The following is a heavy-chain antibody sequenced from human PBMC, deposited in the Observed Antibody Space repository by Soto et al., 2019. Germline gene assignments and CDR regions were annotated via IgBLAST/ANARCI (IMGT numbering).Heavy chain of an antibody. D-gene: IGHD6-19*01. CDR1: GGTFSSYT. Sequence: QVQLVQSGAEVKKPGSSVKVSCKASGGTFSSYTISWVRQAPGQGLEWMGRIIPILGIANYAQKFQGRVTITADKATSTADLELSSLRCEDTAVYYCARGVGYSSGWYAYWGQGTLVTVSS. J-gene: IGHJ4*02. CDR3: ARGVGYSSGWYAY. V-gene: IGHV1-69*02. CDR2: IIPILGIA.